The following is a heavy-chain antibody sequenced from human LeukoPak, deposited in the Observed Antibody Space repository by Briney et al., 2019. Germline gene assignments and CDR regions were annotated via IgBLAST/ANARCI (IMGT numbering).Heavy chain of an antibody. Sequence: GGSLRLSCEASGFTFSSYSLNWVRQAQGKGLEWVSSINSSGTSIYYADSVKGRFTISRDNAKNSLYLQMNSLRVEDTAVYYCARGRLRRHQSGFDPWGQGTLVTVSS. CDR2: INSSGTSI. J-gene: IGHJ5*02. D-gene: IGHD5-12*01. CDR3: ARGRLRRHQSGFDP. V-gene: IGHV3-21*01. CDR1: GFTFSSYS.